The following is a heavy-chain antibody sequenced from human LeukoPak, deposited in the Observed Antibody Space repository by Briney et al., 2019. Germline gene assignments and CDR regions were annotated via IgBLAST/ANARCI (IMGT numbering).Heavy chain of an antibody. D-gene: IGHD6-19*01. V-gene: IGHV3-30*04. J-gene: IGHJ4*02. CDR1: GFTFSSYG. CDR3: ARGRVAGPGAVAY. Sequence: GSGLRLSCAASGFTFSSYGMHWGRQAPGKGLEWGAVISYDGSNKYYADSVKGRFTISRDNSKNTLYLQMNSLRAEDTAVYYCARGRVAGPGAVAYWGQGTLVTVSS. CDR2: ISYDGSNK.